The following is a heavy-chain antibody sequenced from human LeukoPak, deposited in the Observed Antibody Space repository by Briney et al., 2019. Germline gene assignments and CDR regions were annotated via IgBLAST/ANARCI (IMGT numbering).Heavy chain of an antibody. V-gene: IGHV4-61*01. CDR3: ARYGSGWYEGYFEH. D-gene: IGHD6-19*01. Sequence: SETLSLTCTVSGGSVSSGSYYWSWIRQPPGKGLEWIGYIYYSGTTNYNPSLNSRVTISVDTSKNQFSLKLKSVTAADTAVYYCARYGSGWYEGYFEHWGQGTLVTVSS. J-gene: IGHJ4*02. CDR2: IYYSGTT. CDR1: GGSVSSGSYY.